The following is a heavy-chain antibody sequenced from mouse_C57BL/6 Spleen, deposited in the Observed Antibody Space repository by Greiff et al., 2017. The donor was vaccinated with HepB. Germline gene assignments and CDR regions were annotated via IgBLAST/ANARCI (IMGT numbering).Heavy chain of an antibody. D-gene: IGHD2-3*01. Sequence: VQLQQSGPELVKPGASVKISCKASGYAFSSSWMNWVKQRPGKGLEWIGRIYPGDGDTNYNGKFKGKATLTADKSSSTSYMQPSRLTSDDSAVHCCASSLDGSVMDYWGQGTSVTVSS. CDR2: IYPGDGDT. CDR1: GYAFSSSW. CDR3: ASSLDGSVMDY. J-gene: IGHJ4*01. V-gene: IGHV1-82*01.